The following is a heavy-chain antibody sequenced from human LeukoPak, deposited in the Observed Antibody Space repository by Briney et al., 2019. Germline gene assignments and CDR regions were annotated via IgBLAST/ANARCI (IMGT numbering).Heavy chain of an antibody. D-gene: IGHD4-17*01. V-gene: IGHV1-69*05. J-gene: IGHJ3*02. CDR3: ASVATVTTGYDAFDI. Sequence: GASVKVSCKXSGGTFSSYAISWVRQAPGQGLEWMGGIIPIFGTANYAQKFQGRVTITTDESTSTAYMELSSLRSEDTAVYYCASVATVTTGYDAFDIWGQGTMVTVSS. CDR2: IIPIFGTA. CDR1: GGTFSSYA.